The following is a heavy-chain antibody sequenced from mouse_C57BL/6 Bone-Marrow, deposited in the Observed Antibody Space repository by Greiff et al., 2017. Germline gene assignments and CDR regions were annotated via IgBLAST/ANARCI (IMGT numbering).Heavy chain of an antibody. CDR2: ISSGGSYT. CDR3: ARHSWFAY. Sequence: EVKLMESGGDLVKPGGSLKLSCAASGFTFSSYGMSWVRQTPDKRLEWVATISSGGSYTYYPDSVKGRLTIARDNAKNTLYLQMSSLKSEDTAMYYCARHSWFAYWGQGTLVTVSA. V-gene: IGHV5-6*01. J-gene: IGHJ3*01. CDR1: GFTFSSYG.